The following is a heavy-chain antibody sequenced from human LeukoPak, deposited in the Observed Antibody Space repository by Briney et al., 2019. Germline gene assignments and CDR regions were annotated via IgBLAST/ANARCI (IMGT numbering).Heavy chain of an antibody. CDR1: GFTFSSYG. CDR2: ISYDGSNK. CDR3: AKDLSNYYYYYMDV. Sequence: GGSLRLSCAASGFTFSSYGMHWVRQAPGKGLEWVAVISYDGSNKYYADSVKGRFTISRDNSKNTLYLQMNSLRAEDTAVYYCAKDLSNYYYYYMDVWGKGTTVTISS. J-gene: IGHJ6*03. D-gene: IGHD2/OR15-2a*01. V-gene: IGHV3-30*18.